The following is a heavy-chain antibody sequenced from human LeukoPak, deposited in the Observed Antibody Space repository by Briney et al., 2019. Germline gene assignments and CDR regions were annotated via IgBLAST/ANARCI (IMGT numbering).Heavy chain of an antibody. CDR2: IYSGGST. Sequence: PGGSLRLSCSSSGFTVSSNYMSWVRQAPGKGMEWVSIIYSGGSTYYADSVKGRFTISRDNSKNTLYLQMNSLRAEDTAVYYCARAPLRSYNWFDPWGQGTLVTVSS. J-gene: IGHJ5*02. V-gene: IGHV3-53*01. CDR1: GFTVSSNY. CDR3: ARAPLRSYNWFDP.